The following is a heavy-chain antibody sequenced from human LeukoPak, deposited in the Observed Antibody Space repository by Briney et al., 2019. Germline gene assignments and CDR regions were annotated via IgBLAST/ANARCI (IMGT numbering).Heavy chain of an antibody. CDR3: AKGTQSTEWSGFDL. V-gene: IGHV3-23*01. CDR1: GFTFSRYA. D-gene: IGHD3-3*01. J-gene: IGHJ3*01. Sequence: WGPLRLSCAASGFTFSRYAMTWLRQAPGRGLEWVLGMSNSGGSTLYADSVKGRFTISRDKAKNTMTLQLSSLGAEDTAVYYCAKGTQSTEWSGFDLWGQGTMVTVSS. CDR2: MSNSGGST.